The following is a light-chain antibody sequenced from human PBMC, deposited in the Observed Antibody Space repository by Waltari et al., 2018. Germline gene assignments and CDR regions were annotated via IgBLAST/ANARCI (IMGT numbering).Light chain of an antibody. CDR3: QQYASSRT. J-gene: IGKJ1*01. CDR1: QSVTSNY. CDR2: GVS. Sequence: ETVLTQSPDTLSLSPGERATLSCRASQSVTSNYLAWYQQKPGQAPRLLIYGVSSRATGVPDRFSGGGSGTEFTLTITRLEPEDFAVYYCQQYASSRTFGQGT. V-gene: IGKV3-20*01.